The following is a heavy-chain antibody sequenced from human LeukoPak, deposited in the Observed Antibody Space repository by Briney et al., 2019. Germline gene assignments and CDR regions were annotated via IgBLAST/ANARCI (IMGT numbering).Heavy chain of an antibody. Sequence: GGSLRLSCAASGFTFSTYAMHWVRQAPGKGLEWVSAVSVGGDNTYYADSVKGRSTISRDNSKNTLFLQMNSLRAEDTAVYYCAKRGGDFSYWFFDLWGRGTLVTVSS. D-gene: IGHD4-17*01. V-gene: IGHV3-23*01. CDR2: VSVGGDNT. CDR3: AKRGGDFSYWFFDL. J-gene: IGHJ2*01. CDR1: GFTFSTYA.